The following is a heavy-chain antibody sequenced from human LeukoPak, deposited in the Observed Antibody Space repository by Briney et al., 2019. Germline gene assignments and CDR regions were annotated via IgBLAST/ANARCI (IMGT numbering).Heavy chain of an antibody. J-gene: IGHJ4*02. D-gene: IGHD2-15*01. V-gene: IGHV5-51*01. CDR2: IYPGDSDT. CDR1: GYTFPSSW. Sequence: GESLKISCGTSGYTFPSSWIGWVRQMPGKGLEWMGIIYPGDSDTRYSPSFQGRVTISADKSIRTAYLQWSSLKASDTAMYYCCLCSGGSCYLDYFDYWGQGTLVTVSS. CDR3: CLCSGGSCYLDYFDY.